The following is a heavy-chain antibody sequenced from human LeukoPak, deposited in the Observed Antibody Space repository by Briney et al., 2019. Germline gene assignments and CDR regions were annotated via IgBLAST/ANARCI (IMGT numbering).Heavy chain of an antibody. V-gene: IGHV3-21*01. Sequence: GGSLRLSCAASGFTFSSYRMNWVRQAPGKGLEWVSSISSSVSYIYYADSVRGRFTISRDNAKGSLYLQMNSLKAEDTAVYYCARGPDYGDFSWGQGTLVTVSS. D-gene: IGHD4-17*01. J-gene: IGHJ5*02. CDR1: GFTFSSYR. CDR3: ARGPDYGDFS. CDR2: ISSSVSYI.